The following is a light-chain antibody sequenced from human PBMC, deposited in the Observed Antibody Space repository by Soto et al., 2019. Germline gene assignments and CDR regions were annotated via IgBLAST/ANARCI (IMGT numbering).Light chain of an antibody. CDR2: DAS. CDR3: QQSGSSPPT. V-gene: IGKV3-11*01. Sequence: EIVSTQSPATLSLSPGERATLSCRASQSVSSNLAWYQQKPGQAPRLLIYDASNRATGIPARFSGSGSGTDFTLTISRLEPEDFAVYYCQQSGSSPPTFGQGTKV. CDR1: QSVSSN. J-gene: IGKJ1*01.